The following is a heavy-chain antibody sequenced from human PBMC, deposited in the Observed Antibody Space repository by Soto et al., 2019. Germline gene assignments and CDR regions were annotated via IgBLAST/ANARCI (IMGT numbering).Heavy chain of an antibody. Sequence: LGLSCAASGFTFSSYAMHWVRQAPGKGLEWVAVISYDGSNKYYADSVKGRFTISRDNSKNTLYLQMNSLRAEDTAVYYCARDPGRQQLVRYYYYGMDVWGQGTTVTVSS. J-gene: IGHJ6*02. CDR1: GFTFSSYA. D-gene: IGHD6-13*01. CDR3: ARDPGRQQLVRYYYYGMDV. V-gene: IGHV3-30-3*01. CDR2: ISYDGSNK.